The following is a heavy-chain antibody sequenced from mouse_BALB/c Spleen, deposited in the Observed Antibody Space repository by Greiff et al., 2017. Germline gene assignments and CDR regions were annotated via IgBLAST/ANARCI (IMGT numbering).Heavy chain of an antibody. CDR1: GYTFTDYE. CDR2: IDPETGGT. D-gene: IGHD1-1*02. J-gene: IGHJ3*01. V-gene: IGHV1-15*01. CDR3: TRDGWAY. Sequence: QVQLQHSGAELVRPGASVTLSCKASGYTFTDYEMHWVKQTPVHGLEWIGAIDPETGGTAYNQKFKGKATLTADKSSSTAYMELRSLTSEDSAVYYCTRDGWAYWGQGTLVTVSA.